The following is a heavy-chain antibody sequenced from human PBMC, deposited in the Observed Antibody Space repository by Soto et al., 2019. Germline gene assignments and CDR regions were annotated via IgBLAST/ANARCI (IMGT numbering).Heavy chain of an antibody. J-gene: IGHJ6*02. Sequence: ASVKVSCKASGHTFTSYDMHWVRQAPGQGLGWIGIINRSAGSTSYAQKFQGRVTITRDTSTSTDYMYMSSLRSEDTAVYYCASRDPDSVTTYSGSMDVWGQGTTVTVSS. V-gene: IGHV1-46*01. CDR3: ASRDPDSVTTYSGSMDV. CDR1: GHTFTSYD. D-gene: IGHD4-17*01. CDR2: INRSAGST.